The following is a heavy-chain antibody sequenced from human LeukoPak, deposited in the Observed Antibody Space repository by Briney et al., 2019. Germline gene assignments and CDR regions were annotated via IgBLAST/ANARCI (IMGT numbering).Heavy chain of an antibody. CDR2: ISGSGGST. J-gene: IGHJ4*02. V-gene: IGHV3-23*01. CDR1: GFTFSSYG. CDR3: AKDYGGVNYYFDY. D-gene: IGHD2-8*02. Sequence: PGGSLRLSCAASGFTFSSYGMSWVRQAPGKGLEWVSAISGSGGSTYYADSVKGRFTISRDNSKNTLYLQMNSLRAEDTAVCYCAKDYGGVNYYFDYWGQGTLVTVSS.